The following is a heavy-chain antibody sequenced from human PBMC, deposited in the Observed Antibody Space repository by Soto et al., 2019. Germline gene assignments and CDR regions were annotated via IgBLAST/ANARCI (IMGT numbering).Heavy chain of an antibody. J-gene: IGHJ6*04. D-gene: IGHD1-26*01. CDR2: VSYDGRSK. CDR3: PRGMDPATAVLGRYQYYATDV. CDR1: GFTFDDYG. Sequence: GGSLRLSCSVSGFTFDDYGMHWVRQAPGKGLEWVAVVSYDGRSKYYADSVKGRFTISRDNSKNRLSLQMNNLSGEDTAVYFCPRGMDPATAVLGRYQYYATDVPCQGNTVTGFS. V-gene: IGHV3-30*13.